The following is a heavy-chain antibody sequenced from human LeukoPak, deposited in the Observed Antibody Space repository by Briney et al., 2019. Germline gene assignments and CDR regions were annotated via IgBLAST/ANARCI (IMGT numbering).Heavy chain of an antibody. CDR2: MYYSGST. J-gene: IGHJ5*02. CDR1: GGSISSHY. CDR3: ARLYDSSTYTNWLDP. D-gene: IGHD3-22*01. V-gene: IGHV4-59*11. Sequence: SETLSLTCTVSGGSISSHYWSWIRQPPGKGLEWIGYMYYSGSTKHNPSLKSRVTISVDTSNNQFSLKLSSVTAADTAVYYCARLYDSSTYTNWLDPWGQGTLVTVSS.